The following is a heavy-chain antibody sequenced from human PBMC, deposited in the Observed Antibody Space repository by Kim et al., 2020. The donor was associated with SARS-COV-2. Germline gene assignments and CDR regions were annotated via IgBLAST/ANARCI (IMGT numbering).Heavy chain of an antibody. CDR2: ISSSGSTI. J-gene: IGHJ6*02. CDR1: GFTFSDYY. V-gene: IGHV3-11*01. D-gene: IGHD6-19*01. Sequence: GGSLRLSCAASGFTFSDYYMSWIRQAPGKGLEWVSYISSSGSTIYYADSVKGRFTISRDNAKNSLYLQMNSLRAEDTAVYYCGGGWPKEYYYYGMDVWGQGTTVTVSS. CDR3: GGGWPKEYYYYGMDV.